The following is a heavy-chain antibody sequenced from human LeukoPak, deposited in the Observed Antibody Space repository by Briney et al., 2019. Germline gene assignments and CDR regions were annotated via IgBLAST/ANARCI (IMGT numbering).Heavy chain of an antibody. V-gene: IGHV4-34*01. CDR3: ARLLQWRGAYFDY. D-gene: IGHD6-19*01. CDR2: INHSGST. J-gene: IGHJ4*02. CDR1: GGSFSGYY. Sequence: PSETLSLTCAVYGGSFSGYYWSWIRQPPGKGLEWIGEINHSGSTNYNPSLKSRVTISVDTSKNQFSLKLSSVTAADTAVYYCARLLQWRGAYFDYWGQGTLVTVSS.